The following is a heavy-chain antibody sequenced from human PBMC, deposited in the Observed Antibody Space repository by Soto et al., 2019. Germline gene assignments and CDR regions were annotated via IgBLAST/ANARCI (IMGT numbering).Heavy chain of an antibody. J-gene: IGHJ6*02. CDR2: IYYSGST. Sequence: SETLSLTCTVSGGSISSYYWSWIRQPPGKGLQWIGYIYYSGSTNYNPSLKSRVTISVDTSKNQFSLKLSSVTAADTAVYYCARAHTGSSPRDYYYGMDVWGQGTTVTVSS. CDR1: GGSISSYY. D-gene: IGHD6-13*01. V-gene: IGHV4-59*01. CDR3: ARAHTGSSPRDYYYGMDV.